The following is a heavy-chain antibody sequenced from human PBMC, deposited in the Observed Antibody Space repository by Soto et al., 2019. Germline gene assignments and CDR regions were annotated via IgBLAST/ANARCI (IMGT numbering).Heavy chain of an antibody. J-gene: IGHJ4*02. CDR2: IYYSGTT. CDR1: VGSIKVGGYY. V-gene: IGHV4-39*01. D-gene: IGHD5-12*01. Sequence: PSETLSLTCTVSVGSIKVGGYYCGWIRQPPGKGLEWVATIYYSGTTYYNPSLKSRLTISLDTSRNQFSLDLTSVTAADTAVYYCARLAYSHYSTWGQGTLVTVSS. CDR3: ARLAYSHYST.